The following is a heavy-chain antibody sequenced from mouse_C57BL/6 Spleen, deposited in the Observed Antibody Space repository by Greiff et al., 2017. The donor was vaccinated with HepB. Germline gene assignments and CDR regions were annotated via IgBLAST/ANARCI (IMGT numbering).Heavy chain of an antibody. J-gene: IGHJ4*01. Sequence: DVKLVESGGGLVKPGGSLKLSCAASGFTFSSYAMSWVRQTPEKRLEWVATSSDGGSYTYYPDNVKGRFTISRDNAKNNLYLQMSHLKSEDTAMYYCARYGVYDGYSYYAMDYWGQGTSVTVSS. CDR2: SSDGGSYT. D-gene: IGHD2-3*01. CDR3: ARYGVYDGYSYYAMDY. V-gene: IGHV5-4*03. CDR1: GFTFSSYA.